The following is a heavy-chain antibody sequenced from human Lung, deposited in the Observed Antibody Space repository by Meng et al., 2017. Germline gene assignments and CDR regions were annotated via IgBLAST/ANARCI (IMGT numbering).Heavy chain of an antibody. CDR2: ISAYNGNT. Sequence: QGQLGQAGAEGKKPGASGKGSCKASGYTFTSYGITWVRQAPGQGLEWMGWISAYNGNTNYAQKLQGRVTMTTDTSTSTAYMELRSLRSDDTAVYYCARLGLQTTGLNDCWGQGTLVTVSS. CDR1: GYTFTSYG. D-gene: IGHD3-9*01. J-gene: IGHJ4*02. V-gene: IGHV1-18*01. CDR3: ARLGLQTTGLNDC.